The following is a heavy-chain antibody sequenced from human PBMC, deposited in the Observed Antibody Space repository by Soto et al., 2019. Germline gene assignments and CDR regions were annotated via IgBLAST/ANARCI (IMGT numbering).Heavy chain of an antibody. CDR1: GFTFSNAW. J-gene: IGHJ4*02. Sequence: GGSLSLSCAASGFTFSNAWMNWVRQAPGKGLEWVGRIKSKTDGGTTDYAAPVKGRFTISRDDSKNTLYLQMNSLKTEDTAVYYCTTDATSLYVVVPAASYSSGWFPFDYWGQGTLVTVSS. CDR2: IKSKTDGGTT. D-gene: IGHD2-2*01. V-gene: IGHV3-15*07. CDR3: TTDATSLYVVVPAASYSSGWFPFDY.